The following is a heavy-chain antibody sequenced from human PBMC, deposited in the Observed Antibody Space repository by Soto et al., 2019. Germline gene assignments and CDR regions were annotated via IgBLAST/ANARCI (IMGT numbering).Heavy chain of an antibody. CDR3: ARGRSGWYLGDAFDI. Sequence: EVQLVESGGGLVKPGGSLRLSCAASGFTFSSYSMNWVRQAPGKGLEWVSSISSSSSYIYYADSVKGRFTISRDNAKNSLYLQMNSLRAEDTAVHYCARGRSGWYLGDAFDIWGQGTMVTVSS. J-gene: IGHJ3*02. CDR1: GFTFSSYS. D-gene: IGHD6-19*01. CDR2: ISSSSSYI. V-gene: IGHV3-21*01.